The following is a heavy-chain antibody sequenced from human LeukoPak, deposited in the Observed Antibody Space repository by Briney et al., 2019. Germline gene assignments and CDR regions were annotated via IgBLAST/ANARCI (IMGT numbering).Heavy chain of an antibody. Sequence: ASVKVSCKASGYTFTSYGISWVRQAPGQGLDWMGWISAYNRNTNYAQKLQGRVTMTTDTSTSTAYMELRSLRSDDTAVYYCARDGTLLRYFDWLFPPHFDYWGQGTLVTVSS. CDR3: ARDGTLLRYFDWLFPPHFDY. V-gene: IGHV1-18*04. J-gene: IGHJ4*02. D-gene: IGHD3-9*01. CDR1: GYTFTSYG. CDR2: ISAYNRNT.